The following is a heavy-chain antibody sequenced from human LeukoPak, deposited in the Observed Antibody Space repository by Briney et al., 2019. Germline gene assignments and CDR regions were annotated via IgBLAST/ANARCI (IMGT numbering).Heavy chain of an antibody. V-gene: IGHV3-53*01. D-gene: IGHD3-22*01. CDR3: ARVDSTGSFDY. CDR1: GFTVSSNY. Sequence: GGSLRLSCAASGFTVSSNYMSWVRQAPGKGLEWVSVIYSGGSTYYADSVKGRFTISRDNAKNTLYLQMNSLRAEDTAVYYCARVDSTGSFDYWGQGTLVTVSS. J-gene: IGHJ4*02. CDR2: IYSGGST.